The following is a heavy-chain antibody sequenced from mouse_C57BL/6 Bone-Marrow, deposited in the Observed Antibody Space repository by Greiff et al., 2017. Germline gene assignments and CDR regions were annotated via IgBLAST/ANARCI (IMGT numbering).Heavy chain of an antibody. V-gene: IGHV2-5*01. CDR1: GFSLTSYG. CDR2: IWRGGST. D-gene: IGHD1-1*01. J-gene: IGHJ1*03. Sequence: QVQLQQSGPGLVQPSQSLSITCTVSGFSLTSYGVHWVRQSPGKGLEWLGVIWRGGSTDYNAAFMSRLSITKDNSKSQVFFKMNSLQAGDTAIYYCAKKGYGSRWYFDVWGTGTTVTVSS. CDR3: AKKGYGSRWYFDV.